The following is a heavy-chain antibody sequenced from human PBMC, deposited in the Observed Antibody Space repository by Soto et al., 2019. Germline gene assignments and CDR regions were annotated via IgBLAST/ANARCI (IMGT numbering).Heavy chain of an antibody. CDR2: INTYNGNT. CDR1: GYTFTSYG. Sequence: ASVKVSCNASGYTFTSYGITWVRQAPGQGLEWMGWINTYNGNTNYAQKLQGRVTMTTDTSTSTAYMELRSLRSDDTAVYYCAREPAAGDWFDPWGQGTLVTVSS. J-gene: IGHJ5*02. CDR3: AREPAAGDWFDP. V-gene: IGHV1-18*01. D-gene: IGHD6-13*01.